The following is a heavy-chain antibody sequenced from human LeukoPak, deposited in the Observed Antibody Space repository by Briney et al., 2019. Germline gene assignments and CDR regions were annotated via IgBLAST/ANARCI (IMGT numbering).Heavy chain of an antibody. D-gene: IGHD3-22*01. CDR3: AIGRGYGTNYFDY. J-gene: IGHJ4*02. V-gene: IGHV3-11*01. CDR1: GFTFSDYY. CDR2: ISSSCSTI. Sequence: GGSLRLSCAASGFTFSDYYMSWIRQAPGKGLEWVSYISSSCSTIYYADSVKGRFTISRDNAKNSLYLQMNSLRAEDTAVYYCAIGRGYGTNYFDYWGQGTLVTVSS.